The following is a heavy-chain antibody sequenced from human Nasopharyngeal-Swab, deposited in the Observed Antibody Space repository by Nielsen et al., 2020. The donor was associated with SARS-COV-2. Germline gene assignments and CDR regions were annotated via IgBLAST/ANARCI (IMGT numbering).Heavy chain of an antibody. V-gene: IGHV1-2*04. J-gene: IGHJ4*02. CDR2: INPNSGGT. Sequence: ASVKVSCRASGYTFTGYYMHWVRQAPGQGLEWMGWINPNSGGTNYAQKFQGWVTMTRDTSISTAYMELSRLRSDDTAVYYCARDSGAVGTDYWGQGTLVTVSS. D-gene: IGHD6-19*01. CDR3: ARDSGAVGTDY. CDR1: GYTFTGYY.